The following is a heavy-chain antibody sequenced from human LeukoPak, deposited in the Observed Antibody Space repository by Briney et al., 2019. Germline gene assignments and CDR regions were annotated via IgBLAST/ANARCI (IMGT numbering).Heavy chain of an antibody. Sequence: SETLSLTCTVSGGSISSSSYYWGWIRQPPGKGLEWIGSIYYSGSTYYNPSLKSRVTISVDTSKNQFSLKPSSVTAADTAVYYCARGGLRTGYSSGWYPREFDYWGQGTLVTVSS. J-gene: IGHJ4*02. CDR1: GGSISSSSYY. D-gene: IGHD6-19*01. CDR2: IYYSGST. V-gene: IGHV4-39*07. CDR3: ARGGLRTGYSSGWYPREFDY.